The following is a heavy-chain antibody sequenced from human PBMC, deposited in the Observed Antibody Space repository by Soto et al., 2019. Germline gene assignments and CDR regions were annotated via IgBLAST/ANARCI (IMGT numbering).Heavy chain of an antibody. J-gene: IGHJ5*02. Sequence: SETLSLTCIVSGVSVTSYTWSWVRQPANKGLEWIGRVFSSVSATYNPSLKSRVSISMDTAENRISLKLDSVTAADTAVYYCARTQLVKENNWFDPWGQGALVTVSS. CDR2: VFSSVSA. CDR1: GVSVTSYT. CDR3: ARTQLVKENNWFDP. D-gene: IGHD6-6*01. V-gene: IGHV4-4*07.